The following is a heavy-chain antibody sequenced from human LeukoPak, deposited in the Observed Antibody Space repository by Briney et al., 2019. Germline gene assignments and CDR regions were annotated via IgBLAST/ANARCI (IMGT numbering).Heavy chain of an antibody. CDR2: ISSSGSTI. CDR3: ARRGATYYDSYYFDY. D-gene: IGHD3-3*01. Sequence: GGSLRLSCAASGFTFSDYYMSWIRQAPGKGLEWVSYISSSGSTIYYADSVKGRFTISRDNAKNSLYLQMNSLRAEDTAVYYCARRGATYYDSYYFDYWGQGTLVTVSS. CDR1: GFTFSDYY. J-gene: IGHJ4*02. V-gene: IGHV3-11*01.